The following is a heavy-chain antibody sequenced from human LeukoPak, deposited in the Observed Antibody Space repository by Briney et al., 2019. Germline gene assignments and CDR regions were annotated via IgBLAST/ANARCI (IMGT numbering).Heavy chain of an antibody. CDR3: AGGGDSSGFYYYFDS. V-gene: IGHV4-30-2*01. CDR2: IYHSGNT. CDR1: GGSISSGGYS. Sequence: SETLSLTCTVSGGSISSGGYSWNWIRQPPGKDLEWIGYIYHSGNTYYNPSLKSRATISVDRSKNQFSLKLTSVTAADTAVYYCAGGGDSSGFYYYFDSWGQGTLVTVSS. J-gene: IGHJ4*02. D-gene: IGHD3-22*01.